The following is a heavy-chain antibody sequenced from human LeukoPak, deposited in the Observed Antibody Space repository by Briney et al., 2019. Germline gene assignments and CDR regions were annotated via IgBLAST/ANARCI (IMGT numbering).Heavy chain of an antibody. J-gene: IGHJ3*02. Sequence: GSLRFSCAAAAFTISSYAMSWVRQAPGKGLEWVSAISGSGGSTYYADSVKGRFTISRDNSKNTLYLQMNSLRAEDTAVYYCAKTRYSSGWYDAFDIWGQGTMATVSS. V-gene: IGHV3-23*01. CDR2: ISGSGGST. D-gene: IGHD6-19*01. CDR1: AFTISSYA. CDR3: AKTRYSSGWYDAFDI.